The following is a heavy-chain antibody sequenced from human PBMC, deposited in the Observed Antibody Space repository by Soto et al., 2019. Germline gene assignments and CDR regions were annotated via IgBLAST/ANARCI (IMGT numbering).Heavy chain of an antibody. J-gene: IGHJ6*02. Sequence: EVRLEEAGGGFVQPGGSLRVSCSGSGFIFSSFWMHWVRQGPRKGLEWVSRINGDGASLAYAESVKGRFSISRDNVKNTLHLQMNSLGVDDTAVYFSAREGSLGLDVWGRGTTVTVSS. V-gene: IGHV3-74*03. CDR2: INGDGASL. D-gene: IGHD3-10*01. CDR3: AREGSLGLDV. CDR1: GFIFSSFW.